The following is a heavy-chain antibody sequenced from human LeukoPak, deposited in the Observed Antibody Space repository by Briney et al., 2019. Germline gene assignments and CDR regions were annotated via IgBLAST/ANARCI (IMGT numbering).Heavy chain of an antibody. CDR3: ARVVVVAAD. D-gene: IGHD2-15*01. CDR1: GLTFSSYS. V-gene: IGHV3-48*01. J-gene: IGHJ4*02. Sequence: GVSLRLSCAASGLTFSSYSMNWVRQAPGKGLEWVSYISSSSSTIYYADSVKGRFTISRDNAKNSLYLQMNSLRAEDTAVYYCARVVVVAADWGQGTLVTVSS. CDR2: ISSSSSTI.